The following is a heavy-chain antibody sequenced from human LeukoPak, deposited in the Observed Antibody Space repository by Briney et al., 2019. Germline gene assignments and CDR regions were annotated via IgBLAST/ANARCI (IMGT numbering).Heavy chain of an antibody. CDR1: GFTFRSYS. CDR3: ARVRIAAPNWFDP. Sequence: PGGSLRLSCAASGFTFRSYSMNWVRQAPGKGLEWVSSISSSSSYIYYADSVKGRFTISRDNAKNSLYLQMNSLRAEDTAVYYCARVRIAAPNWFDPWGQGTLVTVSS. J-gene: IGHJ5*02. D-gene: IGHD6-6*01. CDR2: ISSSSSYI. V-gene: IGHV3-21*01.